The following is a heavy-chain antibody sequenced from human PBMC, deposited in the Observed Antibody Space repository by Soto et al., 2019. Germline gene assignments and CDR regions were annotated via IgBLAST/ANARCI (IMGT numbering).Heavy chain of an antibody. CDR2: ISGSGGST. Sequence: GGSLRLSCAASGFTFSSYAMSWVRQAPGKGLEWVSAISGSGGSTYYAYSVKGRFTISRDNSKNTLYLQMNSLRAEDTAVSYCAKVAIAAAGPYYFDYWGQGPLVTVSS. D-gene: IGHD6-13*01. V-gene: IGHV3-23*01. CDR3: AKVAIAAAGPYYFDY. J-gene: IGHJ4*02. CDR1: GFTFSSYA.